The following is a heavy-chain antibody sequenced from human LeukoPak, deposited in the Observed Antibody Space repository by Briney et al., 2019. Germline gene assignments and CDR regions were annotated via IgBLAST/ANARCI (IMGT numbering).Heavy chain of an antibody. J-gene: IGHJ4*02. CDR1: GFTVSSNY. CDR3: ARIILWFGESHFDY. Sequence: PGGSLRLSCAASGFTVSSNYMSWVRQAPGKGLEWVSVIYSGGSTYYADSVKGRFTISRDNAKNSLYLQMNSLRAEDTAVYYCARIILWFGESHFDYWGQGTLVTVSS. V-gene: IGHV3-53*01. CDR2: IYSGGST. D-gene: IGHD3-10*01.